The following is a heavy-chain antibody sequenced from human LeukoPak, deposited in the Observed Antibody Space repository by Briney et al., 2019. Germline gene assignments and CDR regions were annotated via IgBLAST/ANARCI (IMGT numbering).Heavy chain of an antibody. J-gene: IGHJ6*03. V-gene: IGHV4-38-2*01. CDR2: IYHSGST. CDR1: SYSISSGYY. D-gene: IGHD3-3*01. Sequence: SETLSLTCAVSSYSISSGYYWGWIRQPPGKGLEWIGSIYHSGSTYYNPSLKSRVTISVDTSKNQFSLKLSSVTAADTAVYYCARLLRITIFGVDPPPHYMDVWGKGTTVTVSS. CDR3: ARLLRITIFGVDPPPHYMDV.